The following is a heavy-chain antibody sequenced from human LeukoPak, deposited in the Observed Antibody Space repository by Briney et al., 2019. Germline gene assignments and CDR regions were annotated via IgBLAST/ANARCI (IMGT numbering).Heavy chain of an antibody. CDR3: ARREQWELPVYYFDY. CDR1: GGSFSGYY. D-gene: IGHD1-26*01. Sequence: SETLSLTCAVYGGSFSGYYWSWIRQPPGKGLEWIGEINHSGSTNYNPSLKSRVTISVDTSKNQFSLKLSSVTAADTAVYYCARREQWELPVYYFDYWGQGTLDTVSS. CDR2: INHSGST. V-gene: IGHV4-34*01. J-gene: IGHJ4*02.